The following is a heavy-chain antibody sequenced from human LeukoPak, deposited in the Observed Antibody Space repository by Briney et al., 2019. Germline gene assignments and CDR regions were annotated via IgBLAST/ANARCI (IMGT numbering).Heavy chain of an antibody. J-gene: IGHJ4*02. Sequence: WETLSLTCTVSGDSISNYYWSWIRLPPGKGLEWIGYISNSGNTNYNPSLKSRVTVSIDTSKNQFSLKLTSLSSADTAVYYCARGWGSSWYYFDYWGQGTLVTVSS. V-gene: IGHV4-59*01. CDR1: GDSISNYY. CDR3: ARGWGSSWYYFDY. D-gene: IGHD6-13*01. CDR2: ISNSGNT.